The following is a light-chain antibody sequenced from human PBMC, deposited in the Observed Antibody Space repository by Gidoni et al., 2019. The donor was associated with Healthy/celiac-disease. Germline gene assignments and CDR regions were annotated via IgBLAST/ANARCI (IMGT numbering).Light chain of an antibody. Sequence: EIVLKQSPGTLSLSPGERATLSCRASQSVSSSYLAWYQQKPGQAPRLLIYGASSRATGIPDRFSGSGSGTDFTLTISRLEPEDFAVYYCQQYGSSQFTFGPXTKVDIK. V-gene: IGKV3-20*01. CDR3: QQYGSSQFT. CDR1: QSVSSSY. CDR2: GAS. J-gene: IGKJ3*01.